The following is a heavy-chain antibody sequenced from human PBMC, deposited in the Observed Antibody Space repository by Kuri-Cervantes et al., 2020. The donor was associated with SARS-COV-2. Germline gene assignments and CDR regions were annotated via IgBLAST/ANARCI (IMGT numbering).Heavy chain of an antibody. CDR1: GGSITTYSYY. V-gene: IGHV4-39*01. CDR2: LYYSGST. Sequence: GSLRLSCTVSGGSITTYSYYWGWIRQPPGKGLEWIGSLYYSGSTYYNPSLKSRVTISIDTSKNQFSLRLSSVTAADTAVYYCARRFGDYGQFDYWGQGTLVTVSS. CDR3: ARRFGDYGQFDY. D-gene: IGHD2-21*01. J-gene: IGHJ4*02.